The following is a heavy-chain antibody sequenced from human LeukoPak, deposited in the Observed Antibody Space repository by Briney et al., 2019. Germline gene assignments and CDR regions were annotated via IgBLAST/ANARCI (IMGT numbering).Heavy chain of an antibody. CDR2: VYHSGST. J-gene: IGHJ4*02. CDR3: ARQGRGGSGWLSFDY. V-gene: IGHV4-38-2*01. Sequence: SETLSLTCAVSGYYINSGYYWDWIRQPPGKGLEWIGNVYHSGSTYYNPSLKSRATISVDMSKNHFSLELTSVTAADTAVYYCARQGRGGSGWLSFDYWGQGILVTVS. CDR1: GYYINSGYY. D-gene: IGHD6-19*01.